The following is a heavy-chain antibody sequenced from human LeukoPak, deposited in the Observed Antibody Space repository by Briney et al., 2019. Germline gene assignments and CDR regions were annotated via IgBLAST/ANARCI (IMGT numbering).Heavy chain of an antibody. CDR3: AREGDYYDRSGFRRRDLDY. CDR1: GYSISSGYY. V-gene: IGHV4-38-2*02. CDR2: IYHSGRT. Sequence: SETLSLTCTVSGYSISSGYYWGWIRQPPGKGLEWIGTIYHSGRTYYNPSLKSRVTISADTSKNQFSLKLISVTAADTAVYYCAREGDYYDRSGFRRRDLDYWGQGTLVTVSS. J-gene: IGHJ4*02. D-gene: IGHD3-22*01.